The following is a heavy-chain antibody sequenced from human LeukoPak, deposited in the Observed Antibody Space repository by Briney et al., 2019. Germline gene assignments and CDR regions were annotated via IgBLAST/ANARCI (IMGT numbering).Heavy chain of an antibody. Sequence: PGGSLRLSCAASGFTFSSYAMSWVRQAPGKGLQWVSTISNSDGNTYYADSVKGRFTISRDNSKNTLYLQMNSLTAEDTAIYYCAKATGTLGNWGQGIPVTVSS. CDR2: ISNSDGNT. CDR3: AKATGTLGN. D-gene: IGHD1-1*01. J-gene: IGHJ4*02. V-gene: IGHV3-23*01. CDR1: GFTFSSYA.